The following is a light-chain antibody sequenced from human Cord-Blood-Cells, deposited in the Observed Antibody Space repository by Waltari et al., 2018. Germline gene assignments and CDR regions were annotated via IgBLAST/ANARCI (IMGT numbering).Light chain of an antibody. V-gene: IGLV2-11*01. CDR3: CSYAGSVV. CDR2: DVS. CDR1: NSDVGGYNY. Sequence: QSALTQPRSVSGSPGQSVTISCTGTNSDVGGYNYVSWYQQHPGKAPKLMIYDVSKRPSGVPDRFSGSKSGNMTSLTISGLQAEDEADYYCCSYAGSVVFGGGTKLTVL. J-gene: IGLJ2*01.